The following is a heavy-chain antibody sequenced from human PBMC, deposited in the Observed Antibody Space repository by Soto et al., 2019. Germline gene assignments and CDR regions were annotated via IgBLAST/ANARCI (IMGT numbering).Heavy chain of an antibody. J-gene: IGHJ6*02. CDR3: ATPIAAAITGSSYNCMDV. D-gene: IGHD6-13*01. CDR1: GYTLTELS. CDR2: FDPEDGET. Sequence: ASVKVSCEVSGYTLTELSMHWVRQSPGKGLEWMGGFDPEDGETIYAQKFQGRVTMTEDTSTDTAYMELSSLRSEDTAVYYCATPIAAAITGSSYNCMDVCGQATTVTVSS. V-gene: IGHV1-24*01.